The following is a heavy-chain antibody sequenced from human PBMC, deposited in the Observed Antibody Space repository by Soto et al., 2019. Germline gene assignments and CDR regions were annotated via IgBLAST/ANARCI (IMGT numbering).Heavy chain of an antibody. CDR2: VDPSDSYV. D-gene: IGHD3-16*01. CDR3: ARHQGGTDWIAT. CDR1: GYNFDNYW. J-gene: IGHJ5*02. Sequence: PGESLKISCKTSGYNFDNYWIIWVRQMPGKGLEWMGRVDPSDSYVNYSPSFQGHIAISIDKSINTAYLQWSSLKASDTAIYYCARHQGGTDWIATWGQGTLVTVSS. V-gene: IGHV5-10-1*01.